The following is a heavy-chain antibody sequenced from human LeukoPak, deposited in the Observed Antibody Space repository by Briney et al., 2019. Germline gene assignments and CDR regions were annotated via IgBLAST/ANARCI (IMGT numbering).Heavy chain of an antibody. Sequence: GESLRLSCAASGFTLSSYAMSWVRQAPGKGLEWVSAISDSGNTYHADSVKGRFTISRDSSKNTLFLQMNRLRPEDAAVYYCAKAPVTSCRGAYCYPFDYWGQGTLVTVSS. D-gene: IGHD2-21*01. V-gene: IGHV3-23*01. CDR2: ISDSGNT. CDR1: GFTLSSYA. CDR3: AKAPVTSCRGAYCYPFDY. J-gene: IGHJ4*02.